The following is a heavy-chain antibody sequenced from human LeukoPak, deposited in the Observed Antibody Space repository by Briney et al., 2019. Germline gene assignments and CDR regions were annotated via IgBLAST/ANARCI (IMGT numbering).Heavy chain of an antibody. J-gene: IGHJ3*02. CDR3: ARDRGPTVTTFVCDAFDI. CDR1: GFTFSSYG. D-gene: IGHD4-17*01. CDR2: ISYDGSNK. Sequence: GGSLRLSCAASGFTFSSYGMHWVRQAPGKGLEWVAVISYDGSNKYYADSVKGRFTISRDNSKNTLYLQMNSLRAEDTAVYYCARDRGPTVTTFVCDAFDIWGQGTMVTVSS. V-gene: IGHV3-30*03.